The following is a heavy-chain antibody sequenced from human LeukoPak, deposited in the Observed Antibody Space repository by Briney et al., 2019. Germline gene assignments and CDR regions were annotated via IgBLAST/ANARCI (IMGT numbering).Heavy chain of an antibody. V-gene: IGHV3-30*18. CDR2: ISYHGSNI. D-gene: IGHD3-9*01. J-gene: IGHJ4*02. CDR3: AKERSFYDTREYYFDY. CDR1: GFTFSDYG. Sequence: GGSLRLSCVASGFTFSDYGMHWVRQAPGKGLEWMAVISYHGSNIYFADSVKGRFSISRDNSKNTLYLQMNSLRAEDTAVYYCAKERSFYDTREYYFDYWGQGTLVTVSS.